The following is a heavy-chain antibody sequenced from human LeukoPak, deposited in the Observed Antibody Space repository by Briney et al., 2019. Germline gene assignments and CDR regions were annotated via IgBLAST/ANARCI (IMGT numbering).Heavy chain of an antibody. Sequence: SETLSLTCTVSGGSISSYYWSWIRQPAGKGLEWIGRIYSSGRTNYNPSLKSRVTMSVDTSKNQFSLKFTSVTAADSAVYYCARGSSSSWFDFDYWGQGTLVTLSS. D-gene: IGHD6-13*01. CDR1: GGSISSYY. CDR3: ARGSSSSWFDFDY. V-gene: IGHV4-4*07. J-gene: IGHJ4*02. CDR2: IYSSGRT.